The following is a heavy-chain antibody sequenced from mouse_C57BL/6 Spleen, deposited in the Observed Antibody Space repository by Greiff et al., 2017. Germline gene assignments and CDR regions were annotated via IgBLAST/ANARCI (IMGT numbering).Heavy chain of an antibody. J-gene: IGHJ2*01. Sequence: QVQLQQSGPELVKPGASVKISCKASGYAFTSSWMNWVKQRPGKGLEWIGRIYPGDGDTNYNGKFKGKATLTADKSSSTAYMHLRSLTSEDSAVYFCESMGGVVDYWGQGTTLTVSS. CDR1: GYAFTSSW. V-gene: IGHV1-82*01. D-gene: IGHD1-1*01. CDR3: ESMGGVVDY. CDR2: IYPGDGDT.